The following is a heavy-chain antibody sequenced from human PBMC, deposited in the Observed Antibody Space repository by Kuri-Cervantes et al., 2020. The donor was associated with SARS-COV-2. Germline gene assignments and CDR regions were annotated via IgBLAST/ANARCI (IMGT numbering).Heavy chain of an antibody. Sequence: ESLKISCAASGFTFSDYYMSWIRQAPGKGLEWIGSIYYSGSTYYSPSLKSRVTISVDTSKNQFSLKLSSVTAADTAVYYCARDQTTYYDFWSGYNYGMDVWGQGTTVTVSS. CDR1: GFTFSDYY. J-gene: IGHJ6*02. D-gene: IGHD3-3*01. V-gene: IGHV4-38-2*02. CDR2: IYYSGST. CDR3: ARDQTTYYDFWSGYNYGMDV.